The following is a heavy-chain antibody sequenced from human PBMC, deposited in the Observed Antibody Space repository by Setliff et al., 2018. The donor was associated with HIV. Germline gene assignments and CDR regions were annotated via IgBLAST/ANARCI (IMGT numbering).Heavy chain of an antibody. V-gene: IGHV4-4*09. J-gene: IGHJ5*02. CDR1: GDSISTDY. CDR2: IYNSAST. CDR3: ARRIDNSGSFPDKNWFDT. Sequence: PSETLSLTCTVSGDSISTDYWTWIRQPPGKGLEWIGYIYNSASTSYNPSLKSRVTISVDTSKNQFSLKLTSVTAADTAVYYCARRIDNSGSFPDKNWFDTWGQGSLVTVSS. D-gene: IGHD3-10*01.